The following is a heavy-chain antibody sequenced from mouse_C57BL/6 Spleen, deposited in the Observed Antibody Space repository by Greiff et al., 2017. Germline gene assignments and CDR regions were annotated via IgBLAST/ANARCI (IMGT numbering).Heavy chain of an antibody. J-gene: IGHJ2*01. CDR1: GYTFTSYW. V-gene: IGHV1-64*01. Sequence: VQLQQPGAELVKPGASVKLSCKASGYTFTSYWMHWVKQRPGQGLEWIGMIHPNSGSTNYNEKFKSKATLTVDKSSSTAYMQLSSLTSEDSAVYYCARERLPTVVATWDDYWGQGTTLTVSS. D-gene: IGHD1-1*01. CDR3: ARERLPTVVATWDDY. CDR2: IHPNSGST.